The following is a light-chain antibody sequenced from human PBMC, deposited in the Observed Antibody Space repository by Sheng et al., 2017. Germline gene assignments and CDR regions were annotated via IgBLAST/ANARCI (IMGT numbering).Light chain of an antibody. J-gene: IGKJ2*01. CDR2: KAS. CDR3: QQVTIYPYT. Sequence: DIQMTQSPSTLSASEGDRVSITCRASQSVRNWLAWYQQKPGKAPKLLIYKASTLQSGVPSRFSGSGSGTDFTLTISSLQPEDFATYYCQQVTIYPYTFGQGTKLEIK. V-gene: IGKV1-5*03. CDR1: QSVRNW.